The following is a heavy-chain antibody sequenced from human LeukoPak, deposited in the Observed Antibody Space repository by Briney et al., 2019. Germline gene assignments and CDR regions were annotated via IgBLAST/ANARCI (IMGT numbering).Heavy chain of an antibody. V-gene: IGHV4-38-2*02. J-gene: IGHJ4*02. CDR2: LYHSGSA. CDR3: ARELHSGSYYFDY. CDR1: GASIINHYY. Sequence: SDTLSLTCSVSGASIINHYYNWIRQPPGKGLEWIGSLYHSGSAYYNPSLKSRVTTSVDTSKNRFSLKLTSVTAADTAIYYCARELHSGSYYFDYWGQGTLVTVSS. D-gene: IGHD1-26*01.